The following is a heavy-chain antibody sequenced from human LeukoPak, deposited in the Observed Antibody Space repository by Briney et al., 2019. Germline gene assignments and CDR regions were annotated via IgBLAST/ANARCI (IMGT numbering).Heavy chain of an antibody. CDR1: NGSISPYY. D-gene: IGHD4-17*01. CDR2: IYYTGKT. Sequence: SETLSLTCTVSNGSISPYYWSWVRRPPGKGLEWVVYIYYTGKTDYNPSLNSRVSMSVDTPKNHLSLRLTSPNAPATAAYYCARHRLAYADYFDAFHIWGQGTMVSVSS. CDR3: ARHRLAYADYFDAFHI. J-gene: IGHJ3*02. V-gene: IGHV4-59*08.